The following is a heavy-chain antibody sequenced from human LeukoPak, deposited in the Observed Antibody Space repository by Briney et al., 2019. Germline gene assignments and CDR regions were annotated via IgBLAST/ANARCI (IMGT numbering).Heavy chain of an antibody. CDR2: ITVYNGKT. J-gene: IGHJ5*02. V-gene: IGHV1-18*01. D-gene: IGHD3-10*01. Sequence: ASVKVSCKASGYTFNNYGISWVRQAPGQGLEWMGWITVYNGKTNYAQKFQGRVTMITDTSTSTAYMELRSLRSDDTAVYYCARVRGYAPARRNYYGSGTQRGGWFDPWGQGTLVTVSS. CDR1: GYTFNNYG. CDR3: ARVRGYAPARRNYYGSGTQRGGWFDP.